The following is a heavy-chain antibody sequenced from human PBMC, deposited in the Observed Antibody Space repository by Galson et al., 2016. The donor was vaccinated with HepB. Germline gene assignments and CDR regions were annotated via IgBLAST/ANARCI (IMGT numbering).Heavy chain of an antibody. D-gene: IGHD2-2*02. J-gene: IGHJ6*02. CDR3: ARGAVGYCTSNTCYNYFHGLDV. CDR2: INHSGRT. CDR1: GITFSRYA. Sequence: LRLSCAASGITFSRYAMNWVRQAPGRGLEWIGEINHSGRTTYNPSLMSRLTLSVDTSKHQFFLRLSSVTAADVAVYYCARGAVGYCTSNTCYNYFHGLDVWGQGTAVTVSS. V-gene: IGHV4-34*01.